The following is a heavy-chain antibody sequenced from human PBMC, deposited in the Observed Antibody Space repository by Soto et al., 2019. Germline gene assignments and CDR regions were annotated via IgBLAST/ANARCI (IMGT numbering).Heavy chain of an antibody. CDR3: ARLYCSSTRCHVLYFDY. Sequence: SETLSLTCAVYGVSFIGYYWSWILQPPGKGLEWIGEINHSGSTNYHPSLKSRFTVSVDTSKNQFSLKLSSVTAADTAVYYCARLYCSSTRCHVLYFDYSGQGTLVTVCS. CDR2: INHSGST. V-gene: IGHV4-34*01. J-gene: IGHJ4*02. D-gene: IGHD2-2*01. CDR1: GVSFIGYY.